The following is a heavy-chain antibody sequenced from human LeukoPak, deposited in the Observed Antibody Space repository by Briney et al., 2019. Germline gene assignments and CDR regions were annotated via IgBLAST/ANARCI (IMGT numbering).Heavy chain of an antibody. CDR2: INSNSDTV. D-gene: IGHD6-13*01. Sequence: GGSLRLSCAASGFTFRTYGMNWVRQAPGKGLEWISYINSNSDTVHYSNSVEGRFTISRDNAKNTLYLQMNSLRAEDTAVYYCARDRVPSSSWWEDYYYGMDVWGQGTTVTVSS. CDR3: ARDRVPSSSWWEDYYYGMDV. CDR1: GFTFRTYG. V-gene: IGHV3-48*04. J-gene: IGHJ6*02.